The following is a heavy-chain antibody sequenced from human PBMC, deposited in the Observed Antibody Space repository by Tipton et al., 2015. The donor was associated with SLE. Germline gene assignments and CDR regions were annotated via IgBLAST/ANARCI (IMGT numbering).Heavy chain of an antibody. CDR2: IYHTGRT. CDR3: ARVGDVNVVPSRSDRHFDY. Sequence: TLSLTCTVSGASIISLNWWTWVRQPPGKGLEWIGEIYHTGRTNYKPSLKSRVIITVDKSKNQFSPNLSSVTAADTAVYYCARVGDVNVVPSRSDRHFDYWGQGFLVTVSS. J-gene: IGHJ4*02. V-gene: IGHV4-4*02. CDR1: GASIISLNW. D-gene: IGHD2-21*02.